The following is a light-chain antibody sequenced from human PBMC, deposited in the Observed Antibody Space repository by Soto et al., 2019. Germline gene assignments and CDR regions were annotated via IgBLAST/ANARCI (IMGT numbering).Light chain of an antibody. CDR1: QSVSSY. Sequence: EIVLTQSPATLSLSPGERATLYCRASQSVSSYFAWYQQKPGQAPRLLIYDASNRATGIPARFSGSGSGTDFTLTISSLEPEDFAVYYCQQRSNWPLTFGGGTNVEIK. CDR2: DAS. V-gene: IGKV3-11*01. J-gene: IGKJ4*01. CDR3: QQRSNWPLT.